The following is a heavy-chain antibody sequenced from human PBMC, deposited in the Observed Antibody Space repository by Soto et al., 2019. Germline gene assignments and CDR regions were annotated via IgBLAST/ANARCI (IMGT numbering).Heavy chain of an antibody. J-gene: IGHJ4*02. V-gene: IGHV1-69*04. CDR3: ARERPTPYYDILTGPFDY. CDR2: IIPILGIA. CDR1: GGTFSSYT. Sequence: SLKVSCKASGGTFSSYTISWVRQAPGQGLEWMGRIIPILGIANYAQKFQGRVTITADKSTSTAYMELSSLRSEDTAVYYCARERPTPYYDILTGPFDYWGQGTLVTVSS. D-gene: IGHD3-9*01.